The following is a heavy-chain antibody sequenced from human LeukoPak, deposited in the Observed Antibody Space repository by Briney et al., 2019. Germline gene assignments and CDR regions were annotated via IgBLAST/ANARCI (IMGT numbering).Heavy chain of an antibody. Sequence: GEALKISCRSAGYSFTSYWIGWVRQMPGKGLEWMGIIYPGVSDTRYSPSFQGQVTISADKSISTAYLQWSSLKASDTAMYYCARLDYGDHLYYFDAWGQGTVVTVSS. CDR2: IYPGVSDT. CDR1: GYSFTSYW. CDR3: ARLDYGDHLYYFDA. J-gene: IGHJ4*02. D-gene: IGHD4-17*01. V-gene: IGHV5-51*01.